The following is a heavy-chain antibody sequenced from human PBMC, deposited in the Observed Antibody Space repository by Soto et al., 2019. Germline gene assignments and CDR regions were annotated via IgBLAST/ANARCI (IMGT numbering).Heavy chain of an antibody. J-gene: IGHJ4*02. V-gene: IGHV3-23*01. Sequence: GGSLRLSCAASGFTFITYAMSWVRQAPGKGLEWVSAISGSGGSTYYADSVKGRFTISRDNSKNTLYLQMNSLRAEDTAVYYCAKAGQLGGFDYWGQGTLVTVSS. D-gene: IGHD6-6*01. CDR1: GFTFITYA. CDR3: AKAGQLGGFDY. CDR2: ISGSGGST.